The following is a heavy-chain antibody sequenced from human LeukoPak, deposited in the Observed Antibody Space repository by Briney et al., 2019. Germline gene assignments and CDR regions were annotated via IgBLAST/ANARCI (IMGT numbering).Heavy chain of an antibody. CDR1: GYSISSGYY. J-gene: IGHJ4*02. CDR3: ARSGLNRFDY. V-gene: IGHV4-38-2*02. Sequence: SETLSLTCTVSGYSISSGYYWGWIRQPPGKGLEWIGEIYHSGSTNYNPSLKSRVTISVDKSKNQFSLKLSSVTAADTAVYYCARSGLNRFDYWGQGTLVSVSS. D-gene: IGHD2-15*01. CDR2: IYHSGST.